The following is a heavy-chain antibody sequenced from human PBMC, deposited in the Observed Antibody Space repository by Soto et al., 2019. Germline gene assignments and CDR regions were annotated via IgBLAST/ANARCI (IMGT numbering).Heavy chain of an antibody. CDR1: GYTFTRYD. V-gene: IGHV1-8*01. J-gene: IGHJ5*02. CDR2: MNPNSGNT. Sequence: GASVKVSCKASGYTFTRYDINWVRQATGQGLEWMGWMNPNSGNTGYAQKFQGRVTMTRNTSISTASMELGRLRSEDTAVYYCARERGRSAINWFDPWGQGTLVTVSS. D-gene: IGHD2-2*01. CDR3: ARERGRSAINWFDP.